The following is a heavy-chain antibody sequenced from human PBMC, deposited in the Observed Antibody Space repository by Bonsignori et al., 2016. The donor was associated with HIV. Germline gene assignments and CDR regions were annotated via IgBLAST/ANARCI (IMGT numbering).Heavy chain of an antibody. CDR3: ARGRIFQVYPYYFDY. J-gene: IGHJ4*02. Sequence: WIRQPPGKGLEWIGYIYYSGSTKYNPALKSRVTISVDTSKNQFSLMLSSVTAADTAVYYCARGRIFQVYPYYFDYWGQGALVTVSS. CDR2: IYYSGST. D-gene: IGHD2-8*01. V-gene: IGHV4-59*12.